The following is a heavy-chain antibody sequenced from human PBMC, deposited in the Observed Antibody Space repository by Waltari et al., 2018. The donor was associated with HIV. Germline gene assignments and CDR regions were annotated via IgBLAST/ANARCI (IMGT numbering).Heavy chain of an antibody. V-gene: IGHV3-33*03. CDR3: TTGRSSVVAAPPVQ. Sequence: VQVAESGGGVVQPGKSVSLSCASSGFSFRDFVLHWFRQAPEKGLEWVAVIWSDGKTRFYEDSIKGRFSISRENSNYSSSLQINRVTLADTAVYYCTTGRSSVVAAPPVQWGQGT. CDR2: IWSDGKTR. J-gene: IGHJ4*01. D-gene: IGHD6-19*01. CDR1: GFSFRDFV.